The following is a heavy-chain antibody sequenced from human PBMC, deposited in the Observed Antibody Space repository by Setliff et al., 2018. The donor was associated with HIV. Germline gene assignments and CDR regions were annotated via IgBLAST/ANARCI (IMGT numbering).Heavy chain of an antibody. J-gene: IGHJ3*02. CDR3: ILLGMHGALKI. Sequence: GGSLRLSCAGSGCNFKNAWMSWVRQAPGKGLEWVGRIKSRVDGETTAYAAPRKGRFTISRDDSKNTLYLQMDSLSTEDTAVYYCILLGMHGALKIWGQGTMVTVSS. CDR1: GCNFKNAW. CDR2: IKSRVDGETT. V-gene: IGHV3-15*01. D-gene: IGHD7-27*01.